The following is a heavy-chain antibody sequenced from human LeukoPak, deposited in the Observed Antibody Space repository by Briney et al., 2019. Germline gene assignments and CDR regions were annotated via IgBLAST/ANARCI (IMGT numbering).Heavy chain of an antibody. CDR3: AKDDSYGSGPYGMDV. V-gene: IGHV3-30*02. CDR1: GFTFSSYG. CDR2: IRYDGSNK. J-gene: IGHJ6*02. D-gene: IGHD3-10*01. Sequence: GGSLRLSCAASGFTFSSYGMHWVRQAPGKGLEWVAFIRYDGSNKYYADSVKGRFTISRDNSKNTLYLQMISLRAEDTAVYYCAKDDSYGSGPYGMDVWGQGTTVTVSS.